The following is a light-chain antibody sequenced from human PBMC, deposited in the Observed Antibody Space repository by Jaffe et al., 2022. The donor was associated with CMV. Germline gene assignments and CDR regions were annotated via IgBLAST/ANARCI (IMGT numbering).Light chain of an antibody. J-gene: IGKJ1*01. V-gene: IGKV4-1*01. CDR2: WAS. CDR3: QQYYTAPVT. Sequence: DIVMTQSPDSLAVSLGERATINCKSSQRVLHSSNNKNKLAWFQQKPGQPPKLLIHWASTRESGVPDRFSGSGSGTDFTLTISSLQTEDVAVYFCQQYYTAPVTFGQGTKVEIK. CDR1: QRVLHSSNNKNK.